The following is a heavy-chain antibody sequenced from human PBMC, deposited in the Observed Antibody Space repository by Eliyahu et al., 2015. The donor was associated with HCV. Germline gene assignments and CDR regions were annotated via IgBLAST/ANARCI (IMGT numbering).Heavy chain of an antibody. CDR1: XGSIXGSX. D-gene: IGHD4-17*01. J-gene: IGHJ4*02. Sequence: QVQLQESGPGLVKPSETLSLTCTVSXGSIXGSXWXXIRQPPGNGLXWIGYIXYSGSTNYNPSLXSRVTISVDTSKNQFSLGLTSVTTADTAVYYCARTNYGDYPGHFDYWGQGALVTVSS. CDR3: ARTNYGDYPGHFDY. V-gene: IGHV4-59*01. CDR2: IXYSGST.